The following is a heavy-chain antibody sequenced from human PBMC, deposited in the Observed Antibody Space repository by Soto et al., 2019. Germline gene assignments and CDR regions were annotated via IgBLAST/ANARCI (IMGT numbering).Heavy chain of an antibody. CDR3: ARVSGSSYYGMDV. CDR1: GGSISSSNW. Sequence: QVQLQESGPGLVKPSGTLSLTCAVSGGSISSSNWWSWVRQPPGKGLEWIGEIYHSGSTNYNPSLKSRVTISVDKSKTQFSLRLTSVTAADTAVYYCARVSGSSYYGMDVWGQGTTVTVSS. D-gene: IGHD1-26*01. CDR2: IYHSGST. J-gene: IGHJ6*02. V-gene: IGHV4-4*02.